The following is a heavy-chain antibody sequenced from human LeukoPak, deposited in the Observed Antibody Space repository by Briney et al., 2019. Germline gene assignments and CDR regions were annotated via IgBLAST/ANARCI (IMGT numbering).Heavy chain of an antibody. V-gene: IGHV1-69*06. CDR1: GGTFSSYA. J-gene: IGHJ6*03. Sequence: SVKVSCKASGGTFSSYAISWVRQAPGQGLEWMGGIIPIFGTANYAQKFQGRVTITADKSTSTAYMELSRLRSDDTAVYYCARDDSSSWYYYYMDVWGKGTTVTISS. D-gene: IGHD6-13*01. CDR3: ARDDSSSWYYYYMDV. CDR2: IIPIFGTA.